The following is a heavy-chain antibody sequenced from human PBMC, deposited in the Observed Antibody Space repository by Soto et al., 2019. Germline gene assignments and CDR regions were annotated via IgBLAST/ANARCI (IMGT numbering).Heavy chain of an antibody. CDR1: GYSFTIYC. CDR3: ASNRDSSAFDI. V-gene: IGHV5-51*01. J-gene: IGHJ3*02. Sequence: PGEALKISCKGSGYSFTIYCIGCVRQIPGNGLEWMGIIYPREYDTRSTPYLTGKVTISADTSISTQSLQWSSLKASDTHMYYCASNRDSSAFDIWGQGTMVTVSS. D-gene: IGHD2-2*01. CDR2: IYPREYDT.